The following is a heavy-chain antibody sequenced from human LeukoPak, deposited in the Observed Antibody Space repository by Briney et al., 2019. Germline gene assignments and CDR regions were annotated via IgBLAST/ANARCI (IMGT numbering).Heavy chain of an antibody. Sequence: GGSLRLSCAASGFSFSTSAMSWVRQAPGKGLEWVSSIISSGGTTYYADSVKSRFTISRDNSKNTLSLQMDSLRAEDTAVYYCAKDQGIANYWGQGTLVTVSS. CDR2: IISSGGTT. J-gene: IGHJ4*02. CDR1: GFSFSTSA. D-gene: IGHD6-13*01. CDR3: AKDQGIANY. V-gene: IGHV3-23*01.